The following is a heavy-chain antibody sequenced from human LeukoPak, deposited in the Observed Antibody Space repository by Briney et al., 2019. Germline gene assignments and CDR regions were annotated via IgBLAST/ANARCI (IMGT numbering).Heavy chain of an antibody. J-gene: IGHJ4*02. Sequence: GGSLRLSCTASGFTFTNYAMSWVRQAPGKGLEWVSSISGSGRDTYYADSVKGRFTISRDNSKNTLYLQMNSLRAEDTAVYYCARHYGSSGYYFDYWGQGTLVTVSS. CDR3: ARHYGSSGYYFDY. D-gene: IGHD3-22*01. CDR2: ISGSGRDT. CDR1: GFTFTNYA. V-gene: IGHV3-23*01.